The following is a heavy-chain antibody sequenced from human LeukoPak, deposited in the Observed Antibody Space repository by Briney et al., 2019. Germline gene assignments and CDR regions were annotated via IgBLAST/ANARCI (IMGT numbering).Heavy chain of an antibody. CDR2: IYYSGST. CDR3: ASTTYYDYVWGSYRLDY. Sequence: SETLSLTCTVSGGSISSYYWSWIRQPPGKGPEWIGYIYYSGSTNYNPSLKSRVTISVDTSKNQFSLKLSSVTAADTAVYYCASTTYYDYVWGSYRLDYWGQGTLVTVSP. J-gene: IGHJ4*02. CDR1: GGSISSYY. V-gene: IGHV4-59*08. D-gene: IGHD3-16*02.